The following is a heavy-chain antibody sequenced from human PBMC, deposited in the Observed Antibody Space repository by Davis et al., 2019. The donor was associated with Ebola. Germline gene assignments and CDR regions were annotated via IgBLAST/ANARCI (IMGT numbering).Heavy chain of an antibody. Sequence: MPGGSLRLSCAVYGGSFSGYYWSWIRQPPGKGLEWIGEINHSGSTNYNPSLKSRVTISVDTSKNQFSLKLSSVTAADTAVYYCARVQNPRYSSGPVDYWGQGTLVTVSS. CDR1: GGSFSGYY. V-gene: IGHV4-34*01. CDR3: ARVQNPRYSSGPVDY. CDR2: INHSGST. D-gene: IGHD6-19*01. J-gene: IGHJ4*02.